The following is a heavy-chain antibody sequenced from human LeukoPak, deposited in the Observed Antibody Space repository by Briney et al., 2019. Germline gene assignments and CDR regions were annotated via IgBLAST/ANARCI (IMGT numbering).Heavy chain of an antibody. CDR1: GFTFSSYA. J-gene: IGHJ4*02. D-gene: IGHD6-13*01. CDR2: ISGSGGST. CDR3: AKDLRYSSSWSYFDY. V-gene: IGHV3-23*01. Sequence: GGSLRLSCAASGFTFSSYAMSWVRQAPGKGLEWVSAISGSGGSTYYADSAKGRFTISRDNSKNTLYLQMNSLRAEDTAVYYCAKDLRYSSSWSYFDYWGQGTLVTVSS.